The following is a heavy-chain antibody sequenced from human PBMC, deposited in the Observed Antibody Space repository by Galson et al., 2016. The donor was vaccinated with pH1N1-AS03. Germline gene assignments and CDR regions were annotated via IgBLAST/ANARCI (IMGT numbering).Heavy chain of an antibody. Sequence: SETLSLTCTVSGGSMSSYYWSWIRQPPGKGLEWIGYIYYSGSNNYNPSLKRRVTISVDTSKNQCSLKLTSVTAADTAVYYCARHLFASDSSGYYDEWGQGTLVIVSS. CDR3: ARHLFASDSSGYYDE. D-gene: IGHD3-22*01. V-gene: IGHV4-59*08. CDR2: IYYSGSN. CDR1: GGSMSSYY. J-gene: IGHJ4*02.